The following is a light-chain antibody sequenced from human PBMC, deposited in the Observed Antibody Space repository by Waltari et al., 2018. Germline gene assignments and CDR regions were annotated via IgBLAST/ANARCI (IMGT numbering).Light chain of an antibody. CDR2: DAS. Sequence: EIVLTQSPATLSLSPGERATLSCRASQSVRSFLAWYQQKPGQAPRLLIHDASNRATGIPVRFSGSGSGTDFTLTISSLEPEDFAVYYCQQRINWPLTFG. V-gene: IGKV3-11*01. CDR1: QSVRSF. CDR3: QQRINWPLT. J-gene: IGKJ4*01.